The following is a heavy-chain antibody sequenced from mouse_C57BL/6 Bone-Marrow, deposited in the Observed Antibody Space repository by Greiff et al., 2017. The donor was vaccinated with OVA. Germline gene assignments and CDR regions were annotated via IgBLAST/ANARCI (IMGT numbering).Heavy chain of an antibody. J-gene: IGHJ4*01. CDR3: ASQGEEAMDY. Sequence: EVKVVESGGDLVKPGGSLKLSCAASGFTFSSYGMSWVRQTPDKRLEWVATISSGGSYTYSPDSVKGRFTISRDNAKNTLYLQMSSLKSEDTAMYYGASQGEEAMDYWGQGTSVTVSS. CDR1: GFTFSSYG. CDR2: ISSGGSYT. V-gene: IGHV5-6*01.